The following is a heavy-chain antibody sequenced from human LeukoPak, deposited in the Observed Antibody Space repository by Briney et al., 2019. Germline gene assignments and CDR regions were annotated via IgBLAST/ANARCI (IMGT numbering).Heavy chain of an antibody. CDR3: ARDNSGSYSFVDY. Sequence: GGSLRLSCDASGFTFSSYGMHWVRQTPGKGQERVAGIWNDGNDKYYADSVKGRFIISRDNSKNTLYLQMNSLRAEDTAVYYCARDNSGSYSFVDYWGQGTLVTVSS. V-gene: IGHV3-33*01. CDR1: GFTFSSYG. D-gene: IGHD3-10*01. J-gene: IGHJ4*02. CDR2: IWNDGNDK.